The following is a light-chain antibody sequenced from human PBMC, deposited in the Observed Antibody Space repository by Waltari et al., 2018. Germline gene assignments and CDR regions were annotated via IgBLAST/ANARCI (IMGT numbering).Light chain of an antibody. V-gene: IGLV3-21*04. J-gene: IGLJ1*01. CDR1: NIADKT. Sequence: SYVLTQAPSVSVAPGETAGITCGGNNIADKTEQGYQQKPGQPPVLVIFYDSDRPSGIPERFSGSNSGNTATLTISRAEAGDEADYYCQVWDTSIDLSVFGTGTKVTVL. CDR3: QVWDTSIDLSV. CDR2: YDS.